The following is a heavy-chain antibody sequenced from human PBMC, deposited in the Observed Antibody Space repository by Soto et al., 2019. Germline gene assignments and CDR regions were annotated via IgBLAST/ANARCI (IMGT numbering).Heavy chain of an antibody. V-gene: IGHV4-4*02. J-gene: IGHJ4*02. Sequence: QVQLQESGPGLVKPSGTLSLTCAVSGVSISSSHWWSWVRQPPGKGLDWIGEIHHSGSTNYNPSLKSRVTISVDKAKNQFSLKLSSVTAADTAVYYCARHVGNYYDSSPAGDFDYWGQGTLVTVSS. D-gene: IGHD3-22*01. CDR1: GVSISSSHW. CDR3: ARHVGNYYDSSPAGDFDY. CDR2: IHHSGST.